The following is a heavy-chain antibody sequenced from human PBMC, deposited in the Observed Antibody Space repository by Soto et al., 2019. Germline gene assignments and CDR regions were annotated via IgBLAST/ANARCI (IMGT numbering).Heavy chain of an antibody. D-gene: IGHD5-12*01. CDR1: GYTFTGSY. V-gene: IGHV1-2*02. CDR3: ARDPLYSGSDSLHQNWFDP. CDR2: INPNSGGT. J-gene: IGHJ5*02. Sequence: GSVKVSCNASGYTFTGSYMHWVRQAPGQGLGWMGWINPNSGGTNYAQRFQGRVTMTRDTSISTAYMELSRLRSDDTAVYYCARDPLYSGSDSLHQNWFDPWGQGPLVTVSS.